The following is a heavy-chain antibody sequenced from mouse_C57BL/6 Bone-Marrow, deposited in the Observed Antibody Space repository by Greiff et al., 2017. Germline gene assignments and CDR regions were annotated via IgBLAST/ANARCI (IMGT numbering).Heavy chain of an antibody. Sequence: EVQLQQSGPELVKPGASVKMSCKASGYTFTDYNMHWVKQSHGKSLEWIGYINPNNGGTSYNQKFKGKATLTVNKSSSTAYMELRSLTSEDSAVYYCARWLLPYWYYDVWGTGTTVTVSS. D-gene: IGHD1-1*02. CDR2: INPNNGGT. V-gene: IGHV1-22*01. CDR3: ARWLLPYWYYDV. J-gene: IGHJ1*03. CDR1: GYTFTDYN.